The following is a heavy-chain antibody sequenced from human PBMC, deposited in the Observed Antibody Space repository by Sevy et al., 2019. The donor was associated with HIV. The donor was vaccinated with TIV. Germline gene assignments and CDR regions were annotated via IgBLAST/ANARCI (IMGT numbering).Heavy chain of an antibody. CDR1: GFTFGDYA. V-gene: IGHV3-49*03. J-gene: IGHJ4*02. CDR3: TRGYYYDSSGCSAY. CDR2: IRSKDYGGAT. Sequence: GGSLRLSCTGSGFTFGDYAMSWFRQAPGMGLEWVGFIRSKDYGGATEYAASVKGRFTISRDDSKSIADLQMNSLKTDDTAVYSCTRGYYYDSSGCSAYWGQGTLVTLSS. D-gene: IGHD3-22*01.